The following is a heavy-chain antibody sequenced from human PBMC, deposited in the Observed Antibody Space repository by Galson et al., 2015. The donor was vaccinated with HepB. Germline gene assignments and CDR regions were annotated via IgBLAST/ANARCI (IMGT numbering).Heavy chain of an antibody. Sequence: SETLSLTCTVSGGSISSYYWSWSRQPPGKGLEWIGYIYYSGSTNYNPSLKSRVTISVDTSKNQFSLKLSSVSAADTAVYYCARVSSSWGITYYYGMDVWGQGTTVTVSS. V-gene: IGHV4-59*01. CDR3: ARVSSSWGITYYYGMDV. D-gene: IGHD6-13*01. J-gene: IGHJ6*02. CDR1: GGSISSYY. CDR2: IYYSGST.